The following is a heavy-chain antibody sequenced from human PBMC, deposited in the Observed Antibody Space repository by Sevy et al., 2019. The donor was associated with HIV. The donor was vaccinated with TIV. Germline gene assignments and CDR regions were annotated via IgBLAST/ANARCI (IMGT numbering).Heavy chain of an antibody. J-gene: IGHJ6*02. Sequence: ASVKVSCKASGGPFNTYAITWIRQAPGQGLEWMGGIIPLFGPTNYAQKFQGRVTITADESRTTAYLEVSSLRSEDTAVYYCASEVGGSVRLERLTSYYGVDVWGQGTTVTVSS. CDR3: ASEVGGSVRLERLTSYYGVDV. CDR2: IIPLFGPT. V-gene: IGHV1-69*13. CDR1: GGPFNTYA. D-gene: IGHD1-1*01.